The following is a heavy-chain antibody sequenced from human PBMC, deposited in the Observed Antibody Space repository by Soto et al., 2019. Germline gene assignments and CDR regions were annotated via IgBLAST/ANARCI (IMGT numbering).Heavy chain of an antibody. Sequence: EVQLVESGGDLVQPGGSLRLSCTASGFTFSNYWVHWVRQAPGKGPVWVSRINTDGTTTTYADSVKGRFTISRDNAKNAVYLQMNSLRAEDTAVYYCAVLPCFGGYCYYDYLCQGTLVTVSS. CDR1: GFTFSNYW. CDR2: INTDGTTT. CDR3: AVLPCFGGYCYYDY. V-gene: IGHV3-74*01. J-gene: IGHJ4*02. D-gene: IGHD2-21*02.